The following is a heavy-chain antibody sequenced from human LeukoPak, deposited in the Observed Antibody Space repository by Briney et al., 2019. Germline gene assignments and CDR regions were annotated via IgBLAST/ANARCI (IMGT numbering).Heavy chain of an antibody. D-gene: IGHD1-26*01. Sequence: SETLSLTCTVSGGSISSYYWSWIRQPPGKGLEWIGYIYYSGSTNYNPSLKSRVTISVDTSKNQFSLKLSSVTAADTAVYYCAREEQDYYYYYYMDVWGKGTTVTISS. J-gene: IGHJ6*03. CDR2: IYYSGST. V-gene: IGHV4-59*12. CDR3: AREEQDYYYYYYMDV. CDR1: GGSISSYY.